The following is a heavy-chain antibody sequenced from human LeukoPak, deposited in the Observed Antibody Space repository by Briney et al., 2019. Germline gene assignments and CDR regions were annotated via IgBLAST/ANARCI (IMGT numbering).Heavy chain of an antibody. CDR3: ARVKSAARRNYNWFDP. CDR2: INHSGST. J-gene: IGHJ5*02. V-gene: IGHV4-34*01. CDR1: GVSFSGYY. Sequence: SETLSLTCAVYGVSFSGYYWSWIRQPPGKGLEWIGEINHSGSTNYNPSLKSRVTISIDTSKNQFSLKLSSVTAADTVVYYCARVKSAARRNYNWFDPWGQGTLVTVSS. D-gene: IGHD6-6*01.